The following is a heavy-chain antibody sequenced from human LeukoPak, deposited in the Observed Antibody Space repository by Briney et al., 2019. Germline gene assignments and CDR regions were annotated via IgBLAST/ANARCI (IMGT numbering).Heavy chain of an antibody. D-gene: IGHD3-22*01. CDR3: ARAPSYYDSSGYLLMAFDI. Sequence: SDTLSLTCTVSGGSISSYFWSWIRQPAGQGLEWIGRVHVNGLNKDNPSLKSRVTMSLDMSKNQFSLKLTSVTAADTAVYYCARAPSYYDSSGYLLMAFDIWGQGTMVTVSS. CDR2: VHVNGLN. J-gene: IGHJ3*02. V-gene: IGHV4-4*07. CDR1: GGSISSYF.